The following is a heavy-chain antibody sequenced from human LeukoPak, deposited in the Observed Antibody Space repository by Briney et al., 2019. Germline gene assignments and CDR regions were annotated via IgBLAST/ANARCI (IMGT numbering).Heavy chain of an antibody. V-gene: IGHV4-59*12. D-gene: IGHD3-22*01. CDR1: GGSFSGYY. J-gene: IGHJ4*02. CDR2: IYYSGST. Sequence: PSETLSLTCAVYGGSFSGYYWSWIRQPPGKGLEWIGYIYYSGSTNYNPSLKSRVTISVDTSKNQFSLKLSSVTAADTAVYYCARGSRITMIVVVRPGRFDYWGQGTLVTVSS. CDR3: ARGSRITMIVVVRPGRFDY.